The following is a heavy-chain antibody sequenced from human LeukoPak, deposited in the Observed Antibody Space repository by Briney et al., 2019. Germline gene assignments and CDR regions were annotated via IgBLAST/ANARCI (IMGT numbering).Heavy chain of an antibody. Sequence: GGSLRLSCAASGFTFNSCAMSWVRQAPGKGLEWVAFMSYDGSNKYYADSVKGRFTISRDNSKNTLYLQMNSLGAEDTTVYYCAAARSMLGTLDYWGQGTLVTVCS. CDR1: GFTFNSCA. V-gene: IGHV3-30-3*01. J-gene: IGHJ4*02. CDR3: AAARSMLGTLDY. D-gene: IGHD3-10*02. CDR2: MSYDGSNK.